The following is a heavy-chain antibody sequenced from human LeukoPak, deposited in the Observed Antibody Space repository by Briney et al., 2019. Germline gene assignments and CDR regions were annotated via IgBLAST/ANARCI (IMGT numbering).Heavy chain of an antibody. CDR2: IWYDGSNK. V-gene: IGHV3-33*06. CDR1: GFTFSNYG. J-gene: IGHJ3*02. CDR3: AKSSSGYTDTLDI. Sequence: GGSLRLSCVASGFTFSNYGMHWVRQAPGKGLEWVAVIWYDGSNKYYADSVKGRFTISRDNSKNTLYLQMNSLRAEDTAVYYCAKSSSGYTDTLDIWGQGTMVTVSS. D-gene: IGHD3-22*01.